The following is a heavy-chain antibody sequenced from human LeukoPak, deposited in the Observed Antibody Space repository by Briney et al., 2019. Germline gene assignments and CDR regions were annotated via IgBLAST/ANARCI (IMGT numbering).Heavy chain of an antibody. Sequence: PSETLSFTCAVYGGSFSGYYWSWLRQPPGKGLEWVGEINHSGSTNYNPSLKSRVTISVATSKNQFSLKLSSVTAADTAVYYCARGHRDYDILTGYYYNYWGQGTLVTVSS. J-gene: IGHJ4*02. CDR3: ARGHRDYDILTGYYYNY. CDR2: INHSGST. D-gene: IGHD3-9*01. CDR1: GGSFSGYY. V-gene: IGHV4-34*01.